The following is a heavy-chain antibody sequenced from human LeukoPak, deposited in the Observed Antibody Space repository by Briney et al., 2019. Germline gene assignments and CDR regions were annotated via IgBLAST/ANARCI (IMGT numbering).Heavy chain of an antibody. D-gene: IGHD1-1*01. CDR1: GFTFSSYA. CDR3: AKVVRGLNWNDGAD. J-gene: IGHJ4*02. V-gene: IGHV3-23*01. CDR2: INRSGGST. Sequence: GGSLRLSCEASGFTFSSYAMSWVRQAPGKGLEWVSSINRSGGSTYYADSVKGRFTISRDNSKNTLYMQMNSLRVEDTAVYYCAKVVRGLNWNDGADWGQGTLVTVSS.